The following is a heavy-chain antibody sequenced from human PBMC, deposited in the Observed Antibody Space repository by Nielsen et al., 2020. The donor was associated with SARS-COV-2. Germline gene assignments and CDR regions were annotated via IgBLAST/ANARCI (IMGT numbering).Heavy chain of an antibody. Sequence: SETLSLTCTVSGGSISSGDYYWSWIRQPPGKGLEWIGYIYYSGSTYYNPSLKSRVTISVDTSKNQFSLKLSSVTAADTAVYYCASSIAVSGTEVDYWGQGTLVTVSS. V-gene: IGHV4-30-4*01. D-gene: IGHD6-19*01. J-gene: IGHJ4*02. CDR1: GGSISSGDYY. CDR2: IYYSGST. CDR3: ASSIAVSGTEVDY.